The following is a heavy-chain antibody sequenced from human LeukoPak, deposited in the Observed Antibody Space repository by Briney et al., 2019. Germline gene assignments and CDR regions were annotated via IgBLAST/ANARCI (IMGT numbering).Heavy chain of an antibody. J-gene: IGHJ4*02. CDR1: GFTFSSYW. D-gene: IGHD4-17*01. CDR3: ARVGRVTTPRYCDY. CDR2: IEEYGRQI. Sequence: GSLRLSCAGSGFTFSSYWMTWVRQAPGKGLEWAANIEEYGRQIYYVDSVKGRFTISRDNAKNSVYLQMNSLRDEDTAVYYCARVGRVTTPRYCDYWGQGTLVTVSS. V-gene: IGHV3-7*01.